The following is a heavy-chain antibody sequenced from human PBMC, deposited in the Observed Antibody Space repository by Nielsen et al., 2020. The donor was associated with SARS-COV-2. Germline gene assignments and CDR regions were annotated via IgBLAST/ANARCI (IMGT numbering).Heavy chain of an antibody. CDR2: IKQDGSEK. CDR3: ARESYSWSWYGPDY. D-gene: IGHD1-26*01. V-gene: IGHV3-7*01. CDR1: GFTFSSYW. Sequence: GGSLRLSCAASGFTFSSYWMSWVRQAPGKGLEWVANIKQDGSEKYYVDSVKGRFTISRDNAKNSLYLQMNSLRAEDTAVYYCARESYSWSWYGPDYWGQGTQVTVSS. J-gene: IGHJ4*02.